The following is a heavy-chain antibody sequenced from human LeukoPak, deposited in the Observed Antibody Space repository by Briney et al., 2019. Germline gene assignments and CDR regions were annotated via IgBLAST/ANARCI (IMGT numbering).Heavy chain of an antibody. CDR2: ISSSGSTI. Sequence: GGSLRLSCAASGFTFSSYGMSWVRQAPGKGLEWVSYISSSGSTIYYADSVKGRFTISRDNAKNSLYLQMNSLRAEDTAVYYCTRVIAYRGGVGAFDIWGQGTMVTVSS. CDR3: TRVIAYRGGVGAFDI. J-gene: IGHJ3*02. CDR1: GFTFSSYG. D-gene: IGHD2-21*01. V-gene: IGHV3-48*04.